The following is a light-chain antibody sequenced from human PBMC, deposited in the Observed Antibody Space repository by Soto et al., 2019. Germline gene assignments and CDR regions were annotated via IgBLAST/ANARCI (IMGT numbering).Light chain of an antibody. Sequence: QSALTQPASVSGSPGQSITISCTGTSSDVGGYNYVSWYQQHPGIAPKLMIYDVSNRPSGVSNRFSGSKSGNTASLTISGLQAEDEADYYCGSYTSSSTYVVFGGGTKLTVL. CDR1: SSDVGGYNY. J-gene: IGLJ2*01. CDR3: GSYTSSSTYVV. V-gene: IGLV2-14*01. CDR2: DVS.